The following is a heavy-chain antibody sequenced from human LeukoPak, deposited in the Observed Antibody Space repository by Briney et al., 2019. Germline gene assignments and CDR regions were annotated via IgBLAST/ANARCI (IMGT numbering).Heavy chain of an antibody. CDR2: IYHSGST. J-gene: IGHJ3*02. CDR3: ARPRFPLYVAFDI. V-gene: IGHV4-38-2*02. Sequence: SETLSLTCTVSGYSISSGYYWGWIRQPPGKGLEWIGSIYHSGSTYYNPSLKSRVTISVDTSKNQFSLKLSSVTAADTAVYYCARPRFPLYVAFDIWGQGTMVTVSS. CDR1: GYSISSGYY. D-gene: IGHD2-2*02.